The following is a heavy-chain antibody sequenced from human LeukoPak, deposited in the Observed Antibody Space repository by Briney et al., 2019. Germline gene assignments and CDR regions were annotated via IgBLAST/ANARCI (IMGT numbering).Heavy chain of an antibody. D-gene: IGHD3-9*01. V-gene: IGHV4-30-2*05. CDR1: GGSISSGGYS. J-gene: IGHJ6*02. CDR3: ARDHYDTTVYYYYGMDV. CDR2: IYHSGST. Sequence: SETLSLTCAVSGGSISSGGYSWSWIRQPPGKGLEWIGYIYHSGSTYYNPSLKSRVTISVDTSKNQFSLKLSSVTAADTAVYYCARDHYDTTVYYYYGMDVWGQGTTVTVSS.